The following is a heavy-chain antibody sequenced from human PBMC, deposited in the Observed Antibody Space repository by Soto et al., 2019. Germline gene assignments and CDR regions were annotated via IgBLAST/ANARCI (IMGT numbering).Heavy chain of an antibody. Sequence: EVQLVESGGGLVRPGGSLRLSCVASGFTFSSYSIVWVRQAPGKGLEWVSYIFTTGTTIYYADSVKGRFTVSRDNAKNSLFLLLNSLRAEDTAVYYCARDKDWAFDYWGQGTLVTVSS. V-gene: IGHV3-48*03. CDR3: ARDKDWAFDY. J-gene: IGHJ4*02. CDR2: IFTTGTTI. CDR1: GFTFSSYS. D-gene: IGHD3-9*01.